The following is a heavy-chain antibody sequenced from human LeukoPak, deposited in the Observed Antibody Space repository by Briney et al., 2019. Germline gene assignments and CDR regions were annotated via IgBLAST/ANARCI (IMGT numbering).Heavy chain of an antibody. CDR2: IYYSGST. D-gene: IGHD6-19*01. CDR1: GGSISSSSYY. Sequence: SETLSLTCTVSGGSISSSSYYWGWIRQPPGKGLEWIGSIYYSGSTYYNPSLKSRVTISVDTSKNQFSLKLSSVTAADTAVYYCASRIAVAGTAFDYWGLGTLVTVSS. J-gene: IGHJ4*02. CDR3: ASRIAVAGTAFDY. V-gene: IGHV4-39*01.